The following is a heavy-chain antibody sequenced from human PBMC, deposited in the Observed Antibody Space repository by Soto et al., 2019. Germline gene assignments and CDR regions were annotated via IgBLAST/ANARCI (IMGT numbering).Heavy chain of an antibody. J-gene: IGHJ4*02. V-gene: IGHV1-18*01. D-gene: IGHD6-13*01. CDR1: GYTFTSYG. Sequence: QDQLVQSGAEVKEPGASVKISCKTSGYTFTSYGISWVRQAPGQGLEWMGWINTFSSSTNYAQKYQGRVTMTTDTCTRTAYMELRSLRSDDTAIYYCAKYTTREQQLRVDYWGQGTLVTVTS. CDR3: AKYTTREQQLRVDY. CDR2: INTFSSST.